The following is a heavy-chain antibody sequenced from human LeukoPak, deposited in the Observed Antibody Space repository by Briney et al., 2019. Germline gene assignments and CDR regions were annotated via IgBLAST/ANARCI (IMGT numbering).Heavy chain of an antibody. D-gene: IGHD2/OR15-2a*01. J-gene: IGHJ4*02. CDR1: GYTFTDYY. CDR3: AKAKTIVGTFGFDY. CDR2: INPNSGGT. V-gene: IGHV1-2*06. Sequence: PGGSLRLSCAASGYTFTDYYMHWVRQAPGQGLEWVGRINPNSGGTNYAQKFQGRVTMTRDTSISTAYMELTRLTSDDTAVYYCAKAKTIVGTFGFDYWGQGTLVTVSS.